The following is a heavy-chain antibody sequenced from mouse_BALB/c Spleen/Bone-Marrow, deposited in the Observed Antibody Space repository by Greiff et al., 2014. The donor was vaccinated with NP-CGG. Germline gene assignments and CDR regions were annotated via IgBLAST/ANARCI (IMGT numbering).Heavy chain of an antibody. CDR1: GFTFSDAW. V-gene: IGHV6-6*01. Sequence: EVQLQQSGGGLVQPGGSMKLSCAASGFTFSDAWMDWVRQSPEKGLEWVAEIRGTADNHATYYSESVKGRFTISRDDSKSNIYLQMNSLRAEDTGIYYCTRRGALDFWGQGTSVTVSS. CDR3: TRRGALDF. J-gene: IGHJ4*01. CDR2: IRGTADNHAT.